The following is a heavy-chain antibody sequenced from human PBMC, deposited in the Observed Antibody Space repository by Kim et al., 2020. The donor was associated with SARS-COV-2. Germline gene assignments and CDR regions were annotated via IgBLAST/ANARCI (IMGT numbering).Heavy chain of an antibody. V-gene: IGHV4-39*07. J-gene: IGHJ4*02. CDR3: ASGSYQPPLFDY. CDR2: IYYSGNT. D-gene: IGHD1-26*01. CDR1: GGSISSSSYY. Sequence: SETLSLTCTVSGGSISSSSYYWGWIRQPPGKGLEWIGSIYYSGNTYYNPSLKSRVTISVDTSKNQFSLKLSSVTAADTAVYYCASGSYQPPLFDYWGQGTLVTVSS.